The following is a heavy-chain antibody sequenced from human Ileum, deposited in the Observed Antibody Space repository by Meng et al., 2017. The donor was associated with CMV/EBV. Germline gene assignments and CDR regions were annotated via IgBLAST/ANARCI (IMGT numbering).Heavy chain of an antibody. D-gene: IGHD3/OR15-3a*01. J-gene: IGHJ4*02. CDR2: ISLDGSST. V-gene: IGHV3-74*01. CDR1: GFTLSNYW. CDR3: ARDLWGLGDY. Sequence: GESLKISCVVSGFTLSNYWMHWVRQAPGKGPVWVSRISLDGSSTNYADSVKGRFTISRDNAKNTVYLQMKSLRVEDTAVYYCARDLWGLGDYWGQGTLVTVYS.